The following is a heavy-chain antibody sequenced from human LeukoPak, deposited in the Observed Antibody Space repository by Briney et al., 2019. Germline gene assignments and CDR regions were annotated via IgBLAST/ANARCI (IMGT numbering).Heavy chain of an antibody. CDR2: INHSGST. V-gene: IGHV4-34*09. CDR3: ARVGSLWFGELAEVDY. CDR1: GGSFSGYY. Sequence: PSETLSLTCAVYGGSFSGYYWSWIRQPPGKGLEWIGEINHSGSTYYNPSLKSRVTISVDTSKNQFSLKLSSVTAADTAVYYCARVGSLWFGELAEVDYWGQGTLVTVSS. J-gene: IGHJ4*02. D-gene: IGHD3-10*01.